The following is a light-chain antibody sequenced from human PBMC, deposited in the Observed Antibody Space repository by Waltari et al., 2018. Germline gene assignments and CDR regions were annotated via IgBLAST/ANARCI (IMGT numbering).Light chain of an antibody. Sequence: DIQMTQSPSSLSASVGDTVTITCQASQDISHYINWYQTKPGKAPKLLIYDASNLETGVPSRFSGTGSGIYFTLTLAGLQPEDIATYFCQHFSSIPYSFGQGTKLEIK. CDR1: QDISHY. CDR2: DAS. J-gene: IGKJ2*03. V-gene: IGKV1-33*01. CDR3: QHFSSIPYS.